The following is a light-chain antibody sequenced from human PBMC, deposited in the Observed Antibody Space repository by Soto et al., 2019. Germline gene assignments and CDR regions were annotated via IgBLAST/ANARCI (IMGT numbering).Light chain of an antibody. CDR1: KLGDKY. Sequence: SNELTQPTSVSVSPGQTASITCSGDKLGDKYAFWYQQKPGQSPVLVIYQDSKRPSGIPERFSGSNSGNTATLTISGTQGMDEADYYCQAWDSSVVFGGGTKLTV. CDR3: QAWDSSVV. J-gene: IGLJ2*01. V-gene: IGLV3-1*01. CDR2: QDS.